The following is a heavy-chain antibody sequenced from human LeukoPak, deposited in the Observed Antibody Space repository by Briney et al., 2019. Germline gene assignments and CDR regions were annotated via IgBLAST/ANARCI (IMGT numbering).Heavy chain of an antibody. CDR2: IIPIFGTA. V-gene: IGHV1-69*06. D-gene: IGHD6-13*01. CDR1: GGTFSSYA. CDR3: ARERAAADHNWFDP. J-gene: IGHJ5*02. Sequence: SVKVSCKASGGTFSSYAISWVRQAPGQGLEWMGGIIPIFGTANYAQKFQGRVTITADKSTSTAYMELSSLRSEDTAVYYCARERAAADHNWFDPWGQGTLVTVSS.